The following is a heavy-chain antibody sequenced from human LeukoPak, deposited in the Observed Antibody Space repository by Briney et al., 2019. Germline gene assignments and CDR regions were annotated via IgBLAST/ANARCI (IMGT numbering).Heavy chain of an antibody. CDR2: IIPIFGTA. J-gene: IGHJ5*02. D-gene: IGHD6-6*01. Sequence: ASVKVSCKASGGTFSSYAISWVRQAPGQGLEWMGGIIPIFGTANYAQKFQGRVTITADESTSTAYMELSSLRSEDTAVYYCARPYSSSFNWFDPWGQGTLVTVSS. CDR1: GGTFSSYA. V-gene: IGHV1-69*13. CDR3: ARPYSSSFNWFDP.